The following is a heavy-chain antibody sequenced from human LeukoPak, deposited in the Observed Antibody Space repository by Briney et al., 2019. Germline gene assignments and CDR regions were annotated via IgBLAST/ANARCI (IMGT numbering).Heavy chain of an antibody. V-gene: IGHV4-61*02. CDR2: IYTSGST. D-gene: IGHD3-22*01. CDR1: GGSISSGSYY. Sequence: SQTLSLTCTVSGGSISSGSYYWSWIRQPAGKGLEWIGRIYTSGSTNYNPSLKSRVTISVDTSKNQFSLKLSSVTAADTAVYYCATFYGGSSGYYPWYFDYWGQGTLVTVSS. CDR3: ATFYGGSSGYYPWYFDY. J-gene: IGHJ4*02.